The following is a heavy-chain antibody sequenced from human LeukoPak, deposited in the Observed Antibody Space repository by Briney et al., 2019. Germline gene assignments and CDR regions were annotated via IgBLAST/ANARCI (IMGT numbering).Heavy chain of an antibody. D-gene: IGHD3-22*01. J-gene: IGHJ4*02. CDR2: IIPIFGTA. CDR3: AGSSSGYYFYTTPAAFDY. V-gene: IGHV1-69*13. CDR1: GGTFSSYA. Sequence: EASVKVSCKASGGTFSSYAISWVRQAPGQGLEWMGGIIPIFGTANYAQKFQGRVTITADESTSTAYMELSSLRSEDTAVYYCAGSSSGYYFYTTPAAFDYWGQGTLVTVSS.